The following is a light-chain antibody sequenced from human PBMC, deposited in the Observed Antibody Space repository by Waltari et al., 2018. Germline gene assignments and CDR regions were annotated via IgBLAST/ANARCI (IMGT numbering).Light chain of an antibody. Sequence: EIVLTQSPGTLSLSPGQRATLSCRASQSVNNNYLAWYKQKPGQAPRLLIYGVSNRAAEIPDRFSGSGSGTDFTLTISRLEPEDFAVYHCQQYGSLPRTFGQGTKVEIK. J-gene: IGKJ1*01. CDR2: GVS. CDR1: QSVNNNY. CDR3: QQYGSLPRT. V-gene: IGKV3-20*01.